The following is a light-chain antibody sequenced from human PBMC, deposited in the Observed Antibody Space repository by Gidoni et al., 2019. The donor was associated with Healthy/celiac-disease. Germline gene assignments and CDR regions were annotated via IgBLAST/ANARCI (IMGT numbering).Light chain of an antibody. Sequence: EIVLTQSPGTLSLSPGERATLSCRASQSVSSSYLAWYQQKPGQAPRLLIYGASSRATGIPDFTLTISRLEPEDFAVYYCQQYGSSPGTFXXXTKLEIK. V-gene: IGKV3-20*01. CDR2: GAS. CDR3: QQYGSSPGT. CDR1: QSVSSSY. J-gene: IGKJ2*02.